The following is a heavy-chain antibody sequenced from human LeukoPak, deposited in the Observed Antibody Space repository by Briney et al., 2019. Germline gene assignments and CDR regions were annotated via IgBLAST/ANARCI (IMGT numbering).Heavy chain of an antibody. Sequence: TGGSLRLSCAASGFTFSNYAMSWVRQAPGKGMEWVSTISGNGGSTYYADSVKGRFTISRDNSKNTLYLEMNSLRAEDTAVYYCARGKVTMIVVVLTAWGQGTMVTVSS. CDR2: ISGNGGST. J-gene: IGHJ3*01. CDR3: ARGKVTMIVVVLTA. V-gene: IGHV3-23*01. CDR1: GFTFSNYA. D-gene: IGHD3-22*01.